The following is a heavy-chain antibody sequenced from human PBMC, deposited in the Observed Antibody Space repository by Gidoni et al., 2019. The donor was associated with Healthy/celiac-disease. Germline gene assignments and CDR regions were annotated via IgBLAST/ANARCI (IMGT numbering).Heavy chain of an antibody. Sequence: EVQLVQSGAEVKKPGESLKISCKGSGYSFTSYWIGWVRQMPGKGLEWMGIIYPGDSDTRYSPSFQGQVTISADKSISTAYLQWSSLKASDTAMYYCARHPYYYGSGSYYLDYWGQGTLVTVSS. CDR3: ARHPYYYGSGSYYLDY. CDR1: GYSFTSYW. J-gene: IGHJ4*02. V-gene: IGHV5-51*01. D-gene: IGHD3-10*01. CDR2: IYPGDSDT.